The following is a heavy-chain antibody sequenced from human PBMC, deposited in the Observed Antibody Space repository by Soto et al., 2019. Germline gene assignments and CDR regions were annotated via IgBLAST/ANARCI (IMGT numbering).Heavy chain of an antibody. J-gene: IGHJ4*02. V-gene: IGHV4-34*01. Sequence: SETLSLTCAGYGGXFSGYYWTWIRQPPGTGLEWIGEINHSGSTNYNPSLKSRVTISVDTSKNQFSLKLTSVTAADTAVYYCARDKITGHFDYWGQGTLVTV. D-gene: IGHD2-8*02. CDR3: ARDKITGHFDY. CDR1: GGXFSGYY. CDR2: INHSGST.